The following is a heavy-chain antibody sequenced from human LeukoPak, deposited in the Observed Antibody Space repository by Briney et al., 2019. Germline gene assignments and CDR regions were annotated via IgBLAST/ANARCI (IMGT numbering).Heavy chain of an antibody. V-gene: IGHV3-23*01. CDR3: AESIAANGTVY. D-gene: IGHD6-13*01. Sequence: PGGSLRLSCAASGFTFGSYAMNWVRQAPGKGLEWVSVISESGGRTYYADSVKGRFTISRDNSKNTLFLQMSSLRAEDTAVYYCAESIAANGTVYWGQGTQVTVS. J-gene: IGHJ4*02. CDR2: ISESGGRT. CDR1: GFTFGSYA.